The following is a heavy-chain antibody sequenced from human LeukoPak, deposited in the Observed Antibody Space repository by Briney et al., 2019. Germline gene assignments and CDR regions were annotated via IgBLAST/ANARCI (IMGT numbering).Heavy chain of an antibody. V-gene: IGHV4-59*01. CDR2: IYYSGDT. CDR1: GDSISPYY. Sequence: PSETLSLTCTVSGDSISPYYWGWIRQPPGKGLEWIGYIYYSGDTTYNPSLKSRVTMSVDTSKNQFSLKLSPVTAADTAVYYCARDKQPGDYWGQGALVTVSP. CDR3: ARDKQPGDY. D-gene: IGHD1-1*01. J-gene: IGHJ4*02.